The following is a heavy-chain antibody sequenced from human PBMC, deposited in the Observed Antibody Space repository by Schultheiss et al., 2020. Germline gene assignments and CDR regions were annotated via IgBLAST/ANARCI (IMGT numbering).Heavy chain of an antibody. CDR1: GFTFSGSA. V-gene: IGHV3-73*01. J-gene: IGHJ4*02. CDR3: TRPHCGGDCSEGGFDY. CDR2: IRSKANSYAT. Sequence: GGSLRLSCAASGFTFSGSAMHWVRQASGKGLEWVGRIRSKANSYATAYAASVKGRFTISRDDSKNTAYLQMNSLKTEDTAVYYCTRPHCGGDCSEGGFDYWGQGTLVTVSS. D-gene: IGHD2-21*02.